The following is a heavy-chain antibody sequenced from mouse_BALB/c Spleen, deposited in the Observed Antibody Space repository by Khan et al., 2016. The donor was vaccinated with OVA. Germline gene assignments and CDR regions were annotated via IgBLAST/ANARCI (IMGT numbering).Heavy chain of an antibody. CDR2: ISTDSVNT. CDR3: AIRDYFDY. V-gene: IGHV1S137*01. Sequence: QIQLVQSGPELVRPGVSVKISCKGSGYTFTDYSMNWVKQSPAKSLEWIGVISTDSVNTNYNQKFKGKATLTVDKSSSTAYMELSRLTSEDSAIYYCAIRDYFDYWGQGTTLTVSS. CDR1: GYTFTDYS. J-gene: IGHJ2*01.